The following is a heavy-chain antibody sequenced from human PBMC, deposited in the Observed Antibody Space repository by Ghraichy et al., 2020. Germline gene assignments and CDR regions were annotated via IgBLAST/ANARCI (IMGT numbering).Heavy chain of an antibody. CDR1: NAFKRSGSYY. CDR3: ARAIYDYHDY. CDR2: RHSGGNT. Sequence: SETLSLTCNVSNAFKRSGSYYWSWIRQHPGQGLEWIGYRHSGGNTYYNPSLQSRVKISVDSSKNKLSLRLTSVTSADTAVYYCARAIYDYHDYWGQGILVTVSS. D-gene: IGHD3-16*01. J-gene: IGHJ4*02. V-gene: IGHV4-31*03.